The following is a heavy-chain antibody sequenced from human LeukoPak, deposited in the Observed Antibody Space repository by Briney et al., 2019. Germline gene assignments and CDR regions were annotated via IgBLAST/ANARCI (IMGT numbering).Heavy chain of an antibody. CDR3: ASRIAAAGTEWLDP. CDR2: IYYSGNT. J-gene: IGHJ5*02. V-gene: IGHV4-59*08. D-gene: IGHD6-13*01. Sequence: SETLSLTCTVSGGSISSYYWSWLRQPPGKGLEWIGYIYYSGNTNYNPSLKSRVTISVDTSKNHFSLKLSSVTAADTAVYYCASRIAAAGTEWLDPWGQGTLVTVSS. CDR1: GGSISSYY.